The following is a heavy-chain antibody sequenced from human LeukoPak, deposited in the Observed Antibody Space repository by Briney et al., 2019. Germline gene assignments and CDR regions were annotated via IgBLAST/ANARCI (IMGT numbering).Heavy chain of an antibody. CDR3: ARVNRASKRFVATQYLRYNWFDP. CDR2: IYYSGNT. V-gene: IGHV4-39*07. J-gene: IGHJ5*02. Sequence: SDTLSLTCIVSGGSISSSSYYWGWIRQPPGKGLELIGSIYYSGNTYYNPSLKSRLTISVDTSKNLFSLKLNSMTAADTAVYYCARVNRASKRFVATQYLRYNWFDPWGQGILVTVSS. D-gene: IGHD5-12*01. CDR1: GGSISSSSYY.